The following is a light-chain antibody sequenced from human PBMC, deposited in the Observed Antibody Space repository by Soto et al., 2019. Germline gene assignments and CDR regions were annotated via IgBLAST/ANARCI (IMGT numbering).Light chain of an antibody. Sequence: EIVMTQSPATLSVSPGERATLSCRASQSVSSSYLAWYQQKPGQAPRLLIYGASSRPTGIPDRISGSGSGTDFTLTISRLEREDFAVYYCQQYGSSPITFGQGTRLEIK. CDR2: GAS. V-gene: IGKV3-20*01. CDR1: QSVSSSY. J-gene: IGKJ5*01. CDR3: QQYGSSPIT.